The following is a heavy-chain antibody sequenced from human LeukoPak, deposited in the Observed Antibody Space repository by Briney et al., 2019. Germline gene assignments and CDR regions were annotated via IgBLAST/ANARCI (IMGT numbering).Heavy chain of an antibody. V-gene: IGHV1-2*04. D-gene: IGHD2-2*01. CDR2: INPNSGGT. CDR1: GYTFTDYY. Sequence: GASVKVSCKASGYTFTDYYMHWVRLAPGQGLEWMGWINPNSGGTNYVQKFQGWVTMTRDTSINTAHMELSRLTSDDTAVYYCARANFLYCSSTSCLFDNWGQGTLVTVSS. J-gene: IGHJ4*02. CDR3: ARANFLYCSSTSCLFDN.